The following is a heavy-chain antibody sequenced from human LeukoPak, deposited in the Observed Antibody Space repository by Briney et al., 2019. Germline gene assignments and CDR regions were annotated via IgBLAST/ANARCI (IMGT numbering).Heavy chain of an antibody. CDR1: GFTFSSYG. CDR2: IWYDGSNK. J-gene: IGHJ4*02. D-gene: IGHD1-26*01. V-gene: IGHV3-33*01. CDR3: AREDGRAPGGSDYFDY. Sequence: GGSLRLSCAASGFTFSSYGMHWVRQAPGEGLEWVAVIWYDGSNKYYADSVKGRFTISRDNSKNTLYLQMNSLRAEDTAVYYCAREDGRAPGGSDYFDYWGQGTLVTVSS.